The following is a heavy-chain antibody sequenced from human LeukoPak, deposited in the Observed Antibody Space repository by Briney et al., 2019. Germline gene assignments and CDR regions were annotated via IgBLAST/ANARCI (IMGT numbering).Heavy chain of an antibody. CDR2: IYPGDSDT. J-gene: IGHJ5*02. V-gene: IGHV5-51*01. D-gene: IGHD5-18*01. Sequence: GESLKISCKGSGYSFTSYWIGWVRQMPGKGLEWMGIIYPGDSDTRYSPSFQGQVTISADKSISTAYLQWSSLKASDTAMYYCARRGYSYGYWSGRPTEDSDNWFDPWGQGTLVTVSS. CDR1: GYSFTSYW. CDR3: ARRGYSYGYWSGRPTEDSDNWFDP.